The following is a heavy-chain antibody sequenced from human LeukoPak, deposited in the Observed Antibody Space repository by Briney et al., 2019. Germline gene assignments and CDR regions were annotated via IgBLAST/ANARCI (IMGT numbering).Heavy chain of an antibody. V-gene: IGHV1-18*01. D-gene: IGHD3-10*01. CDR3: ARDVGGGSGSYQSPDLDY. CDR2: ISAYNGNT. J-gene: IGHJ4*02. Sequence: GASVKVSCKASGYTFTSYGISWVRQATGQGLEWMGWISAYNGNTNYAQKLQGRVTMTTDTSTSTAYMELRSLRSDDTAVYYCARDVGGGSGSYQSPDLDYWGQGTLVTVSS. CDR1: GYTFTSYG.